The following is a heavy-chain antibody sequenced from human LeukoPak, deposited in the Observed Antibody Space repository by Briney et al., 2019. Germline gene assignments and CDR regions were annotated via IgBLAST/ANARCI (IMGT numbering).Heavy chain of an antibody. V-gene: IGHV3-74*01. CDR2: INIDGSYT. D-gene: IGHD6-13*01. CDR1: GFTFSNYW. J-gene: IGHJ6*03. Sequence: QPGGSLRLSCEASGFTFSNYWMHWVRQAPGKGLVWVSRINIDGSYTIYADSVKGRFTISRDNAKNTLYLQMNSLRAEDTAVYYCAREAISSTGLGYNRPADYMDVWGKGTTVTVSS. CDR3: AREAISSTGLGYNRPADYMDV.